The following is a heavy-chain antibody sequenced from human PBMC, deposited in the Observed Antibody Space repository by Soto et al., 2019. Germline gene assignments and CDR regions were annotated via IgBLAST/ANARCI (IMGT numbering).Heavy chain of an antibody. D-gene: IGHD2-2*01. CDR2: IKPDSGDT. J-gene: IGHJ5*02. Sequence: QVLLVQSGAEVKRPGASVRVSCKASRYTFTSYDIFWVRQSPGQGLEWMGWIKPDSGDTHYAQNFQGRLTMTRDTSISTAYMELNNLVSDDTAVYYCARRSSTYLNEIIYDPWGQGTLVTVSS. CDR1: RYTFTSYD. V-gene: IGHV1-2*02. CDR3: ARRSSTYLNEIIYDP.